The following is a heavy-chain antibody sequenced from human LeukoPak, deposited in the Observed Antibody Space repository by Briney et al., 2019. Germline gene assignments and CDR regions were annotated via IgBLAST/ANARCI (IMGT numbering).Heavy chain of an antibody. V-gene: IGHV4-59*01. D-gene: IGHD3-16*01. CDR1: GGSISSYF. CDR2: IYNIGST. CDR3: ARYGLIRGNDY. J-gene: IGHJ4*02. Sequence: SETQSLTCTVSGGSISSYFWSWIRQPLGKGLEWIGYIYNIGSTRYNPSLKSRVAISIDTSKNQFSLKLSSVTAADTAVYYCARYGLIRGNDYWGQGTLVTVSS.